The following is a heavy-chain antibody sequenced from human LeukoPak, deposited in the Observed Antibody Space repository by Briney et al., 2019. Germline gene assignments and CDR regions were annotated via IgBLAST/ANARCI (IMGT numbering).Heavy chain of an antibody. Sequence: GGSLRLSCAASGFTFSSYAMSWVRQAPGKGLEWVSAISGSGGSTYYADSVKGRFTISRDNSKNSLYLQMNSLRAEDTALYYCAKDTDIAVAGTGSFDYWGQGTLVTVSS. CDR1: GFTFSSYA. V-gene: IGHV3-23*01. D-gene: IGHD6-19*01. J-gene: IGHJ4*02. CDR2: ISGSGGST. CDR3: AKDTDIAVAGTGSFDY.